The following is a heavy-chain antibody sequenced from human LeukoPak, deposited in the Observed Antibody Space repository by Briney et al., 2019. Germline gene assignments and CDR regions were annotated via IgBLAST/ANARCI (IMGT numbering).Heavy chain of an antibody. J-gene: IGHJ4*02. Sequence: SETLSLTCAVYGGSFSGYYWSWIRQPPGKGLEWIGEINHSGSTNYNPSLKSRVTISVDTSKNQFSLKLSSVTAADTAVYYCARRLQYFDYWGQGTLVTVSS. CDR2: INHSGST. CDR3: ARRLQYFDY. D-gene: IGHD2-15*01. CDR1: GGSFSGYY. V-gene: IGHV4-34*01.